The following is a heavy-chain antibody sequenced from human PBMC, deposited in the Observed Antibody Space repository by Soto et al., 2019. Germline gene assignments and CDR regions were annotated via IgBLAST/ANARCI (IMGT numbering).Heavy chain of an antibody. CDR1: GFALSTYL. CDR3: ASGTIDSRYYFDY. Sequence: WGSLRLSCAASGFALSTYLMHWVRQAPGKGPVWISRISNNGRSTSYADSVKGRLTISRDNAKNLVYLEMNSLGVGDTAVYYCASGTIDSRYYFDYWGQGTLVTVSS. CDR2: ISNNGRST. V-gene: IGHV3-74*03. D-gene: IGHD1-26*01. J-gene: IGHJ4*02.